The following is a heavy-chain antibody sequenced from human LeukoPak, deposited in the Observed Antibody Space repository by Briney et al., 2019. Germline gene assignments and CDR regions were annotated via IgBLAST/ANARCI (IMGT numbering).Heavy chain of an antibody. CDR2: IYHSGST. CDR1: GYSISSGYY. CDR3: ARWEESDAFDT. V-gene: IGHV4-38-2*02. J-gene: IGHJ3*02. D-gene: IGHD1-26*01. Sequence: SETLSLTCTVSGYSISSGYYWGWIRQPPGKGLEWIGSIYHSGSTYYNPSLKSRVTISVDTSKNQFSLKLSSVTAADTAVYYCARWEESDAFDTWGQGTMVTVSS.